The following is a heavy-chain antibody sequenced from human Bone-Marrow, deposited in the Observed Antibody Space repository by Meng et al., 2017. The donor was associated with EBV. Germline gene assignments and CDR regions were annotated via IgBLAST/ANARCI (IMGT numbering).Heavy chain of an antibody. V-gene: IGHV3-30-3*01. D-gene: IGHD2-21*02. CDR2: ISYDGSNK. Sequence: QVQLVGSGGGVVQAGGSLGLSCAASGFTFSSYAMLWVRQAPGKGLEWVAVISYDGSNKYYADSVKGRFTISRDNSKNTLYLQMNSLRAEDTAVYYCARDPHCGGDCFGVDYWGQGTLVTVSS. CDR3: ARDPHCGGDCFGVDY. J-gene: IGHJ4*02. CDR1: GFTFSSYA.